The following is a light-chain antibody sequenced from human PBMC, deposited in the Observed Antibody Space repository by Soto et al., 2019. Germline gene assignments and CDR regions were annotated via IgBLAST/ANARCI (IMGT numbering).Light chain of an antibody. V-gene: IGKV3-11*01. Sequence: EIVLTQSPATLSLSPGEGATLSCRASQSVSTYLAWYQQKPGQAPRLLIYDVSDRATGIPARFSGSGSGTNFTLTISGLEPEDFAVYYCQHRSGWPPWTFGQGTKVQI. J-gene: IGKJ1*01. CDR2: DVS. CDR3: QHRSGWPPWT. CDR1: QSVSTY.